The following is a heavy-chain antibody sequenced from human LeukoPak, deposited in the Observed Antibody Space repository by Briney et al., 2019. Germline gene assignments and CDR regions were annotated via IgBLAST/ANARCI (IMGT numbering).Heavy chain of an antibody. J-gene: IGHJ4*02. V-gene: IGHV3-53*04. CDR2: IYSGGST. CDR3: ARGDYYDTSGYLN. D-gene: IGHD3-22*01. Sequence: GGSLRLSCAASGFTVSSNYMSWVRQAPGKGLGWVSVIYSGGSTYYADSVKGRFTISRQTSKNTLYLKMNSLRAEDTAVYYCARGDYYDTSGYLNWGQGTLVTVSS. CDR1: GFTVSSNY.